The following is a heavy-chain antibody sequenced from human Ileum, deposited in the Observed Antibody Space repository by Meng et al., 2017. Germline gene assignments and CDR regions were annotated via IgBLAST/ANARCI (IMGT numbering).Heavy chain of an antibody. CDR2: SYTSGST. V-gene: IGHV4-61*02. CDR3: ARDCTGGSCLL. CDR1: GGSISSGNYY. J-gene: IGHJ3*01. D-gene: IGHD2-15*01. Sequence: SETLSLTCTVSGGSISSGNYYWSWIRQPAGKGLEWIGRSYTSGSTDYNPSLKSRVIILVDTSKNQVSLNLRSVTAADTAVYYCARDCTGGSCLLWGQGTMVIFSS.